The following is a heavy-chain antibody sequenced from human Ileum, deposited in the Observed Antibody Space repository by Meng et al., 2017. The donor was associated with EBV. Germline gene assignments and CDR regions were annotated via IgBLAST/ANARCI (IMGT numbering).Heavy chain of an antibody. V-gene: IGHV1-3*01. Sequence: QVQRVQLGAEVKKPGASVKVSCKASGYTFTGYYMHWVRQAPGQGLEWLGWINVGVGYTKYSQKFQGRVTISSDTSATTGYVELSSLRSEDTAVYYCVRGPPVGVPGPGDYWGQGTLVTVSS. CDR2: INVGVGYT. J-gene: IGHJ4*02. D-gene: IGHD2-21*01. CDR1: GYTFTGYY. CDR3: VRGPPVGVPGPGDY.